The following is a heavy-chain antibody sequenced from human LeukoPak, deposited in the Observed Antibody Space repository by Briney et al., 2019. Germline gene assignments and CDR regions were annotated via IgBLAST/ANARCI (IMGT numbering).Heavy chain of an antibody. CDR1: AFTFSSYW. Sequence: GGSLRLSCAPSAFTFSSYWMNWVRQTPGKGLEWVASIKDDGRQKYYVDSVKGRFTVSRDNAKNSAYLQMDSLRVEDTALYYCARDASRGFDTWGQGSLVTVSS. CDR3: ARDASRGFDT. CDR2: IKDDGRQK. J-gene: IGHJ4*02. V-gene: IGHV3-7*01. D-gene: IGHD5-24*01.